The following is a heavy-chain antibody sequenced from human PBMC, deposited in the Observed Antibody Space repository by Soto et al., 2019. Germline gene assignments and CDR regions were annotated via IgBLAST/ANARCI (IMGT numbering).Heavy chain of an antibody. D-gene: IGHD1-1*01. Sequence: QVHLMQSGAEVKKPGASVKVSCKGSGYDFTTYGITWVRQAPGQGLEWMAWISAHNGNTDYAQKLQGRVTVTRDTSTSTAYMELGSLRSDDTAVYYCARGRYGDYWGQGALVTVSS. CDR2: ISAHNGNT. J-gene: IGHJ4*02. CDR3: ARGRYGDY. V-gene: IGHV1-18*01. CDR1: GYDFTTYG.